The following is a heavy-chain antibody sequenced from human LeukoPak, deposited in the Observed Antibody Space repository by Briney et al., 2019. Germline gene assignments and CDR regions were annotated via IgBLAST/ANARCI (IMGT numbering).Heavy chain of an antibody. CDR1: GGSFSGYY. CDR3: ARVPFIRYDFWSGYYYPGDYFDY. J-gene: IGHJ4*02. CDR2: INHNGST. D-gene: IGHD3-3*01. Sequence: SETLSLTCAVYGGSFSGYYWSWIRQPPGKGLEWIGEINHNGSTNFNPSLKSRVTISVDTSKNQFSLKLSSVTAADTAVYYCARVPFIRYDFWSGYYYPGDYFDYWGQGTLVTVSS. V-gene: IGHV4-34*01.